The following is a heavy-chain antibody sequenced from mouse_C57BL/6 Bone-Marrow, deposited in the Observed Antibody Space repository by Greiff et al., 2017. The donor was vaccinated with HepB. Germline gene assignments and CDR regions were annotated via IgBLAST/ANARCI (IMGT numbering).Heavy chain of an antibody. D-gene: IGHD1-1*01. CDR2: INPSSGYT. Sequence: LQESGAELAKPGASVKLSCKASGYTFPSYWMHWVKQRPGQGLEWIGYINPSSGYTKYNQKFKDKATLTADTSSSTAYMQLSSLTYEDSAVYYCARADLRAWFAYWGQGTLVTVSA. V-gene: IGHV1-7*01. CDR1: GYTFPSYW. CDR3: ARADLRAWFAY. J-gene: IGHJ3*01.